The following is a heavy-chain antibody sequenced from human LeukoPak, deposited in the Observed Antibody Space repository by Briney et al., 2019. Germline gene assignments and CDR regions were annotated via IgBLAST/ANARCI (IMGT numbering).Heavy chain of an antibody. CDR3: AKAGTYSSSWYLGDY. D-gene: IGHD6-13*01. CDR1: GFTFSSYA. Sequence: SGGSLRLSCAASGFTFSSYAMSWVRQAPGKGLEWVSAISGSGGSTYYADSVKGRFTISRDNSKNTLYLQMNSLRAEDTAVYYCAKAGTYSSSWYLGDYWGQGTLVTVSS. V-gene: IGHV3-23*01. J-gene: IGHJ4*02. CDR2: ISGSGGST.